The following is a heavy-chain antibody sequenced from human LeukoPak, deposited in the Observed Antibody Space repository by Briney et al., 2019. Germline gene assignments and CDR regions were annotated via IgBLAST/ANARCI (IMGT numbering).Heavy chain of an antibody. V-gene: IGHV4-34*01. J-gene: IGHJ4*02. Sequence: SEPLSLTCAVYGGSLSGYYLSWIRQPPGKGLEWVGEINHSGSTDYKPSLKSRVTISVDTSKNQFSLKVSSVTAADTAVYYCAGRGAPVAGASSFDFWGQRTLVTVSS. CDR2: INHSGST. D-gene: IGHD6-19*01. CDR3: AGRGAPVAGASSFDF. CDR1: GGSLSGYY.